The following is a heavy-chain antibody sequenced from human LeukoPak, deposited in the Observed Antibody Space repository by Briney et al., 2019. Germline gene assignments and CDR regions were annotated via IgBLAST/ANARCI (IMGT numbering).Heavy chain of an antibody. CDR1: GFTFSNYN. Sequence: GGSLRLSCAASGFTFSNYNMNWVRQAPGKGLEWVSCFGTSSSYIYYADSVKGRFTITRDNAKNSLYLQVNSLRAEDTAVYYCARDGSSSGWDFDYWGQGTLVTVSS. CDR2: FGTSSSYI. J-gene: IGHJ4*02. CDR3: ARDGSSSGWDFDY. V-gene: IGHV3-21*01. D-gene: IGHD6-19*01.